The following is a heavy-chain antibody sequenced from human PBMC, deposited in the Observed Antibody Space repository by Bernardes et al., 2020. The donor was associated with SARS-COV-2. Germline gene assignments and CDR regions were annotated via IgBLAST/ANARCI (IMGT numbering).Heavy chain of an antibody. J-gene: IGHJ4*02. Sequence: ASMKVSCKASGYTGTGHYIHWVRQAPGQGLEWMGWANPYSGVTKYAQKFQGRVTMTRDTSINTAYMELKSLTSDDTAVYYCARDLRAAGGIFEGWGQGTLVTVSS. D-gene: IGHD6-13*01. CDR1: GYTGTGHY. CDR3: ARDLRAAGGIFEG. V-gene: IGHV1-2*02. CDR2: ANPYSGVT.